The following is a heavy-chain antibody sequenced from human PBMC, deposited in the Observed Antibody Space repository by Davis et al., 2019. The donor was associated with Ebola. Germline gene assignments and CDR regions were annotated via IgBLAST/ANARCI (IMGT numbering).Heavy chain of an antibody. CDR2: ISSSSSYI. D-gene: IGHD3-16*01. V-gene: IGHV3-21*01. CDR1: GFTFSSYS. CDR3: ARSNWASYYYGMDV. Sequence: GESLKISCAASGFTFSSYSMNWVRQAPGKGLEWVSSISSSSSYIYYADSVKGRFTISRDNAKNSLYLQMNSLRAEDTAVYYCARSNWASYYYGMDVWGQGTTVTVSS. J-gene: IGHJ6*02.